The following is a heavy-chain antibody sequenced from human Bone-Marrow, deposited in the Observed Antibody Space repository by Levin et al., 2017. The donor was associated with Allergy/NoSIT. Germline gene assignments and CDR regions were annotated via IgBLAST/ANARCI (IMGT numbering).Heavy chain of an antibody. D-gene: IGHD3-22*01. V-gene: IGHV3-43D*03. J-gene: IGHJ6*02. Sequence: LSLTCAASGFTFDDYAMHWVRQAPGKGLEWVSLISWDGGSTYYADSVKGRFTISRDNSKNSLYLQMNSLRAEDTALYYCAKDLPLYDSSGPTVNYGMDVWGQGTTVTVSS. CDR3: AKDLPLYDSSGPTVNYGMDV. CDR1: GFTFDDYA. CDR2: ISWDGGST.